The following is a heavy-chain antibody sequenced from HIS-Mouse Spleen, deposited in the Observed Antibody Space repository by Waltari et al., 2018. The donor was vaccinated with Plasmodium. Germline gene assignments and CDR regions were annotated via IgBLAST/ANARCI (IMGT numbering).Heavy chain of an antibody. D-gene: IGHD5-12*01. CDR2: TNPDSGGT. CDR3: AVGRWLQPRDY. V-gene: IGHV1-2*02. Sequence: QVQLVQSGAEVKKPGASVKVSCKASGYTFTGYYMPWVRQAPGQGLEWMRWTNPDSGGTNYAQKFQGRVHRTRDTAISTAYMELSRLRSDDTAVYYCAVGRWLQPRDYWGQGTLVTVSS. J-gene: IGHJ4*02. CDR1: GYTFTGYY.